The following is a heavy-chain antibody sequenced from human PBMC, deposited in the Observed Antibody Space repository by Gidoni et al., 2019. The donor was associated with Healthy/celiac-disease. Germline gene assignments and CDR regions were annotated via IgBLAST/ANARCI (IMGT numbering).Heavy chain of an antibody. CDR3: ARGAVAATN. D-gene: IGHD6-19*01. CDR1: GFTFSSYA. Sequence: QVQLVESGGGVVQPGRSLRLSCAASGFTFSSYAMHWVRPAPGKGLEWVAVISYDGSNKYYADSVKGRFTISRDNSKNTLYLQMNSLRAEDTAVYYCARGAVAATNWGQGTLVTVSS. CDR2: ISYDGSNK. J-gene: IGHJ4*02. V-gene: IGHV3-30-3*01.